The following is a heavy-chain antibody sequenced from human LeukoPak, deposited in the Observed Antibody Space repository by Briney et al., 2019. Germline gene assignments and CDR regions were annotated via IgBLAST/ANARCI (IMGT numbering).Heavy chain of an antibody. V-gene: IGHV3-23*01. CDR2: ISGSGGST. J-gene: IGHJ6*02. CDR3: AKEHPQYHGMDV. Sequence: GGSLRLSCAASGCTFSSYAMSWVRQAPGNGLEWVSAISGSGGSTYYADSVKGRFTISRDNSKNTLYLQMNSLIAEDTAVYYCAKEHPQYHGMDVWGQGTTVTVSS. CDR1: GCTFSSYA.